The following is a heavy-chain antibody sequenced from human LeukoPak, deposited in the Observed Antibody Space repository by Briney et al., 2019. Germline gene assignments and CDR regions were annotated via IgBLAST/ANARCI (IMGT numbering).Heavy chain of an antibody. J-gene: IGHJ4*02. CDR2: IRYDGSNK. CDR1: GFTFSSYG. CDR3: ASSRYDSSGYYGIIGY. V-gene: IGHV3-30*02. D-gene: IGHD3-22*01. Sequence: GGSLRLSCAASGFTFSSYGMHWVRQAPGKGLEWVAFIRYDGSNKYYADSVKGRFTISRDNAKNSLCLQMNSLRAEDTALYYCASSRYDSSGYYGIIGYWGQGTLVTVSS.